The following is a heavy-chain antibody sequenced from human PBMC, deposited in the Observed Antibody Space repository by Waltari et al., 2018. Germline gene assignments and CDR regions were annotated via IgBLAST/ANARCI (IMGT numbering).Heavy chain of an antibody. D-gene: IGHD3-22*01. Sequence: QVQLQESGPGLVKPSQTLSLTCTVSGGSISSGSYYWSWIRQPAGKGLEWIGRIYTSGSTNYNPSLKSRVTISVDTSKNQFSLKLSSVTAADTAVYYCARDTYYYDSSGYYSWGQGTLVIVSS. J-gene: IGHJ5*02. V-gene: IGHV4-61*02. CDR1: GGSISSGSYY. CDR2: IYTSGST. CDR3: ARDTYYYDSSGYYS.